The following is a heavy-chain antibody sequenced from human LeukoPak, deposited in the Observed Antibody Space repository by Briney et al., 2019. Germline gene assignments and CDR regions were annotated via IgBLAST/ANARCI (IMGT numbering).Heavy chain of an antibody. D-gene: IGHD3-9*01. CDR3: ARETGPIDY. CDR2: INHSGST. CDR1: GGSFSGYY. J-gene: IGHJ4*02. Sequence: SETLSLTCAVYGGSFSGYYWSWIRQPPGKGLEWIGEINHSGSTNYNPSLKSRVTISVDTSKNQFSLKLSSVTAADTAVYYCARETGPIDYWGQGTLVTVSS. V-gene: IGHV4-34*01.